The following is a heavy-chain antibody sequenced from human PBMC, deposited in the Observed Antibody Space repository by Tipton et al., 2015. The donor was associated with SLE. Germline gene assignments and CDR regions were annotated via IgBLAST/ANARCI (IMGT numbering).Heavy chain of an antibody. CDR1: DYSISSGHY. Sequence: TLSLTCSVSDYSISSGHYWGWIRQPPGKGLEWIGNIFHSGSTYYNPSLRSRVTISVDTSKNQFSLKLTSVTAADTAIYYCARIGALQDWLYYFDYWGQGTLVTVSS. J-gene: IGHJ4*02. CDR2: IFHSGST. V-gene: IGHV4-38-2*02. D-gene: IGHD3-22*01. CDR3: ARIGALQDWLYYFDY.